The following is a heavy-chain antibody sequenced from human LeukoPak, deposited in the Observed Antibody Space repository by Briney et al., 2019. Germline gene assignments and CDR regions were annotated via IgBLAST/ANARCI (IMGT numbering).Heavy chain of an antibody. V-gene: IGHV3-7*01. Sequence: PGGSLRLSCAASGFTFNSHSMNWVRQAPGKGLEWVANINQDGSQTYYVDSLKGRFTISRDNVKGSLYLQMNSLRAEDTAVFYCARHSASGSYYTYNFDYWGQGTQVTVSS. CDR2: INQDGSQT. CDR1: GFTFNSHS. CDR3: ARHSASGSYYTYNFDY. D-gene: IGHD3-10*01. J-gene: IGHJ4*02.